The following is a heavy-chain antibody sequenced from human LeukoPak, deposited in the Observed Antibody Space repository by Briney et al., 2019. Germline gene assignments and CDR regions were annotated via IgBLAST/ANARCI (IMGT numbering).Heavy chain of an antibody. CDR2: ISAYNGNT. CDR3: ARDGGYCSGGSCYRGIAFDI. CDR1: GYTFTSYG. D-gene: IGHD2-15*01. Sequence: ASVKVSCKASGYTFTSYGISWVRQAPGQGLEWMGWISAYNGNTNYAQKLHGRVTMTTDTYTSTAYMELRSLRSDDTAVYYCARDGGYCSGGSCYRGIAFDIWGQGTMVTVSS. J-gene: IGHJ3*02. V-gene: IGHV1-18*01.